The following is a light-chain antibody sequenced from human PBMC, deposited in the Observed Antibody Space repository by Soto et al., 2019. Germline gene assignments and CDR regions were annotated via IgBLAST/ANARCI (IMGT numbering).Light chain of an antibody. J-gene: IGKJ1*01. CDR2: AAS. V-gene: IGKV3-15*01. CDR3: QQYNNWPRT. CDR1: RSVSSK. Sequence: IVMTQSPATLSVSXGESATLSCRASRSVSSKLALYQQKPGXAPRLLRYAASTRAHGSPARFSGSGSGTEFTPTISSLQSEDFAVYYCQQYNNWPRTFGQGTKVDIK.